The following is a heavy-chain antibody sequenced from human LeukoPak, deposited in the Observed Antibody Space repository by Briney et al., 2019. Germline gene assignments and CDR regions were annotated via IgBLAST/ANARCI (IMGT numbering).Heavy chain of an antibody. CDR3: AKDLGWSDGSTDY. V-gene: IGHV3-53*01. CDR1: GFTVSSNY. CDR2: IYSGGST. Sequence: GGSLRLSCAASGFTVSSNYMSWVRQAPGKGLEWVSVIYSGGSTYYADSVKGRFTISRDNSKNTLYLQMNSLRAEDTAVYYCAKDLGWSDGSTDYWGQGTLATVSS. J-gene: IGHJ4*02. D-gene: IGHD3-3*01.